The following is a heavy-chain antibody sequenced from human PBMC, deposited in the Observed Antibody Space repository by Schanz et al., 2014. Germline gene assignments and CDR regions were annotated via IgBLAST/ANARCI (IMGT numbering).Heavy chain of an antibody. CDR2: ISTSNGNT. V-gene: IGHV1-18*01. CDR3: ARGGYSSGWYDRDIAHFDY. CDR1: GYTFTDYG. J-gene: IGHJ4*02. Sequence: QVQVVQSGAEVKKPGASVKVSCKAPGYTFTDYGVIWVRQAPGQGLEWMGWISTSNGNTNYIQKLQGRVTMTTDTSTSTAYMELRSLRSDDTAVYYCARGGYSSGWYDRDIAHFDYWGQGTLVTVSS. D-gene: IGHD6-19*01.